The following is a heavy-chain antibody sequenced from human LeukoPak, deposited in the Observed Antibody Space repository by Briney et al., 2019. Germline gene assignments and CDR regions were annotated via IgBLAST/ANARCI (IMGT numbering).Heavy chain of an antibody. Sequence: PSQTLSLTCTVSGGSISSYYWSWIRQPPGKGLEWIGYIYYSGSTNYNPSLKSRVTISVDTSKNQFSLKLSSVTAADTAVYYCARERQRDYYGSGSYNWFDPWGQGTLVTVSS. J-gene: IGHJ5*02. V-gene: IGHV4-59*12. CDR1: GGSISSYY. CDR2: IYYSGST. CDR3: ARERQRDYYGSGSYNWFDP. D-gene: IGHD3-10*01.